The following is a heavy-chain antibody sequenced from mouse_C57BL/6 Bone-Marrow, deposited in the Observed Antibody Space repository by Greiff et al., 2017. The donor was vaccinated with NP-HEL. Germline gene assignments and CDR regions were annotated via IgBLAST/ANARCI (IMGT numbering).Heavy chain of an antibody. J-gene: IGHJ3*01. CDR2: IDPSDSYT. Sequence: QVQLQQPGAELVRPGTSVKLSCKASGYTFTSYWMHWVKQRPGQGLEWIGVIDPSDSYTNYNQKFKGKATLTVDTSSSTAYMQLSSLTSEDSAVYYCARTDGYYLFAYWGQGTLVTVSA. CDR1: GYTFTSYW. D-gene: IGHD2-3*01. V-gene: IGHV1-59*01. CDR3: ARTDGYYLFAY.